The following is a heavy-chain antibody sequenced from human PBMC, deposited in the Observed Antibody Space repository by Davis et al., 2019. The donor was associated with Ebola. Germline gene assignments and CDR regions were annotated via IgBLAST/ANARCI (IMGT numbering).Heavy chain of an antibody. CDR1: GGSTSNYY. CDR2: IYHSGRT. Sequence: MPSETLSLTCTVSGGSTSNYYWSWIRQSPGKGLEWIAYIYHSGRTDNNPSLRSRLTTSIETSKNQFSLKLSSVTAADTAIYYCARGRDGYNMGAFDIWGQGTMVTVSS. J-gene: IGHJ3*02. V-gene: IGHV4-59*01. CDR3: ARGRDGYNMGAFDI. D-gene: IGHD5-24*01.